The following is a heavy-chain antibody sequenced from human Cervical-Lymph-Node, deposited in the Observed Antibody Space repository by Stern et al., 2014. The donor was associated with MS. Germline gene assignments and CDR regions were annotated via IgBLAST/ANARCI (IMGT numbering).Heavy chain of an antibody. Sequence: EMQLVESGGGVVQPGGSLRLSCAASGFTFSRYWMHWVRQAPGKGLVWVSRITRDGSGTNDADSVKGRFTTSRDNAKNTLYLQMNSLRAEDTAVYYCVRDGDAYNFDYWGQGILVTVSS. D-gene: IGHD5-24*01. J-gene: IGHJ4*02. V-gene: IGHV3-74*01. CDR2: ITRDGSGT. CDR3: VRDGDAYNFDY. CDR1: GFTFSRYW.